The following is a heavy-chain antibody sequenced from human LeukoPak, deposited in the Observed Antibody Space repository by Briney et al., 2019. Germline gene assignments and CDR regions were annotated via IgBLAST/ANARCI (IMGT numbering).Heavy chain of an antibody. CDR2: IYYSGST. CDR1: GGSISSYY. J-gene: IGHJ4*02. V-gene: IGHV4-39*01. D-gene: IGHD6-13*01. CDR3: ASGWIAADLPGDPYYFDY. Sequence: SSQTLSLTCTVAGGSISSYYWGWIRQPPGKGLEWIGSIYYSGSTYYNPSLKSRVTISVDTSKNQFSLKLSSVTAADTAVYYCASGWIAADLPGDPYYFDYWGQGTLVTVSS.